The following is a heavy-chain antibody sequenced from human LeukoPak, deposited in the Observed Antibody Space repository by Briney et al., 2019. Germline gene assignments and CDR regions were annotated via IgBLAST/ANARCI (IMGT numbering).Heavy chain of an antibody. J-gene: IGHJ4*02. D-gene: IGHD1-26*01. CDR2: ISYDGSNK. CDR1: GFTFSSYG. CDR3: AKDDAGATTFY. V-gene: IGHV3-30*18. Sequence: PGGSLRLSCAASGFTFSSYGMHWVRQAPGKGLEWVAVISYDGSNKYYADSVKGRFTISRDNSRNTLYLQMNSLRAEDTAVYYCAKDDAGATTFYWGQGTLVTVSS.